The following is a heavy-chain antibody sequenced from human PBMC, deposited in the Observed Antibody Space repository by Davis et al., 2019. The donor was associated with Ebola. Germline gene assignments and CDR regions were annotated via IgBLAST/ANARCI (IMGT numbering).Heavy chain of an antibody. J-gene: IGHJ6*02. CDR3: TTHLEEGYNLNYYYFMDV. CDR2: IKSKTDGETT. Sequence: PGGSLRLSCAASGFTFSDYYMSWIRQAPGKGLEWVGRIKSKTDGETTDHAVPVKGRFTISRDDSKNTLYLQMNSLKTEDTAVYYCTTHLEEGYNLNYYYFMDVWGQGTTVTVSS. D-gene: IGHD5-24*01. V-gene: IGHV3-15*01. CDR1: GFTFSDYY.